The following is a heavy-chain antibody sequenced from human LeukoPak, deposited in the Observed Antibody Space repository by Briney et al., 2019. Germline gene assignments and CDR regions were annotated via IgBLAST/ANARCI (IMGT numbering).Heavy chain of an antibody. CDR1: GGSISSSSYY. CDR2: IYYSGST. J-gene: IGHJ4*02. Sequence: ASETLSLTCTVSGGSISSSSYYWGWIRQPPGKGLEWIGSIYYSGSTYYNPSLKSRVTISVDTSKNQFSLKLSSVTAADTAVYYCHSSSWPIYFDYWGQGTLVTVSS. V-gene: IGHV4-39*01. D-gene: IGHD6-13*01. CDR3: HSSSWPIYFDY.